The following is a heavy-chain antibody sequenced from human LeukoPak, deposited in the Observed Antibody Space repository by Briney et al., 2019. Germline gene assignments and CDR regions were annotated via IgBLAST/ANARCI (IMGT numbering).Heavy chain of an antibody. CDR2: ISGGGDRV. Sequence: GGSLRLSCAASGFSFSRYAMTWVRQAPGKRLEWVSVISGGGDRVDYADSVKGRFTISRDNSKNTLYIQMNSLRAEDTAVYYCARHGSITMVRGRLRYYYMDVWGKGTTVTISS. CDR1: GFSFSRYA. J-gene: IGHJ6*03. CDR3: ARHGSITMVRGRLRYYYMDV. D-gene: IGHD3-10*01. V-gene: IGHV3-23*01.